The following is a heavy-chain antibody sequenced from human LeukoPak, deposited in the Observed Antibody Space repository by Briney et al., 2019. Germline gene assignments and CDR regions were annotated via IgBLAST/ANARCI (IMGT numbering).Heavy chain of an antibody. D-gene: IGHD5-18*01. CDR2: INSDGSST. V-gene: IGHV3-74*01. CDR3: ARTQDTAKLGSPNYYYYGMDV. J-gene: IGHJ6*02. Sequence: GGSLRLSCAASGFTFSSYWMHWVRQAPGKGLVWVSRINSDGSSTSYADSVKGRFTISRDNAKNTLYLQMNSLRAEDTAAYYCARTQDTAKLGSPNYYYYGMDVWGQGTTVTVSS. CDR1: GFTFSSYW.